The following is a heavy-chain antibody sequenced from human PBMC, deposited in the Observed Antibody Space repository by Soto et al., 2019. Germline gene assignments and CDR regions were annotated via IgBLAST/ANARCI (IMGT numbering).Heavy chain of an antibody. CDR3: ARDYYDFWSDERHWSDP. V-gene: IGHV4-30-2*01. CDR2: IYHSGST. J-gene: IGHJ5*02. D-gene: IGHD3-3*01. CDR1: GGSISSGGYS. Sequence: PSETLSLTCAVSGGSISSGGYSWSWIRQPPGKGLEWIGYIYHSGSTYYNPSLKSRVTISVDRSKNQFSLKLSSVTAADTAVYYCARDYYDFWSDERHWSDPLGQATLVTVSS.